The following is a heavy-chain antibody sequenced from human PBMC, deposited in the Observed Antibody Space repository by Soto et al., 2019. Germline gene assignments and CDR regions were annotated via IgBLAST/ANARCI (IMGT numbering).Heavy chain of an antibody. J-gene: IGHJ4*02. Sequence: GGSLRLSCTASGFTFSRHAMTWVRQAPGKGLEWVSGLSDSGGSIYYADSVEGRSTISRDNSMNTLYLQMNTLRVEDTALYHCVREEGAPGSFDLWGQGTLVTVSS. CDR2: LSDSGGSI. CDR3: VREEGAPGSFDL. D-gene: IGHD1-26*01. CDR1: GFTFSRHA. V-gene: IGHV3-23*01.